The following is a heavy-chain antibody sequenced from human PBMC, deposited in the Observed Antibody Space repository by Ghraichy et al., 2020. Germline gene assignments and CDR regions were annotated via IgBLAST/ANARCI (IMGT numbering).Heavy chain of an antibody. CDR3: ATVYQWLGYFDY. V-gene: IGHV3-23*01. CDR1: GSTFSNCA. CDR2: ISSSGGST. J-gene: IGHJ4*02. Sequence: GGSLRLSCAASGSTFSNCAMTWVRQAPGKGPEWVSGISSSGGSTYYADSVKGRFTISRDNSKNTLYLQMNSLRDEDTAVYHCATVYQWLGYFDYWGQGALVTVSP. D-gene: IGHD6-19*01.